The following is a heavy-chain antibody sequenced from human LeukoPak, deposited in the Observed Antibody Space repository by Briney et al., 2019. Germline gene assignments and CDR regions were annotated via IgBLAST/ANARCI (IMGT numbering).Heavy chain of an antibody. Sequence: GGSLRLSCAASGFTFISYSMNWVRQAPGKGLEWVSYISSSSSTIYYADSVKGRFTISIDNAKNSLYLQMNSLRAEDTAVYYCARDPVTGWYFDLWGRGTLVTVSS. CDR1: GFTFISYS. D-gene: IGHD2-21*02. J-gene: IGHJ2*01. V-gene: IGHV3-48*01. CDR2: ISSSSSTI. CDR3: ARDPVTGWYFDL.